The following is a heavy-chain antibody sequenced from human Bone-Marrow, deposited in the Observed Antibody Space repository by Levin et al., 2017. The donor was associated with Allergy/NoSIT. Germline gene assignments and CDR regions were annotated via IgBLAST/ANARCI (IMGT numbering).Heavy chain of an antibody. CDR3: ARVSAVWTITGTNGIAY. D-gene: IGHD1-20*01. CDR1: GFTFSDYS. J-gene: IGHJ4*02. CDR2: ISSSSTTI. V-gene: IGHV3-48*02. Sequence: LSLTCAASGFTFSDYSMNWVRQAPGKGLEWVSYISSSSTTIYYADSVKGRFTISRDNAKNSLYLQMNSLRDEDTALYFCARVSAVWTITGTNGIAYWGQGTLVTVTS.